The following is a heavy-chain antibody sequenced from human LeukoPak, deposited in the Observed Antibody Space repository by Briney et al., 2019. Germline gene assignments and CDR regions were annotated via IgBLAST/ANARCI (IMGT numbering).Heavy chain of an antibody. J-gene: IGHJ4*02. CDR3: AREEYYGSGSYYRYDY. D-gene: IGHD3-10*01. CDR1: GFTFNSYA. V-gene: IGHV3-23*01. Sequence: GGSLRLSCAASGFTFNSYAMSWVRQAPWERLQWVSGISDSGGNTYYADSVRGRFTISRDNSKNTLYLQMNSLRAEDTAVYYCAREEYYGSGSYYRYDYWGQGTLVTVSS. CDR2: ISDSGGNT.